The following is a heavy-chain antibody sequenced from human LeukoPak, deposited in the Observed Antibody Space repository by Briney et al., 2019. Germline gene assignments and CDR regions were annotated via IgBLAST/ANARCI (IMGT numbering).Heavy chain of an antibody. CDR3: ALPGIAAADYYYGMDV. Sequence: KASETLSLTCAVYGGSFSGYYWSWIRQPPGKGLEWIGEINHSGSTNYNPSLKSRVTISVGTSKNQFSLKLSSVTAADTAVYYCALPGIAAADYYYGMDVWGQGTTVTVSS. CDR2: INHSGST. J-gene: IGHJ6*02. CDR1: GGSFSGYY. D-gene: IGHD6-13*01. V-gene: IGHV4-34*01.